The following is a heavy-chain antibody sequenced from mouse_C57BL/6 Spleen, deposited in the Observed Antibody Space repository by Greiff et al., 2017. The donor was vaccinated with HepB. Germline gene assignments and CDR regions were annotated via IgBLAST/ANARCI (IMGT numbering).Heavy chain of an antibody. Sequence: VQLQQSGAELVKPGASVKISCKASGYAFSSYWMNWVKQRPGKGLEWIGQIYPGDGDTNYNGKFKGKATLAADKSSSTAYMQLSSLTSEDSAVYFCARRYGNYVFDYWGQGTTLTVSS. J-gene: IGHJ2*01. CDR3: ARRYGNYVFDY. CDR2: IYPGDGDT. V-gene: IGHV1-80*01. D-gene: IGHD2-10*02. CDR1: GYAFSSYW.